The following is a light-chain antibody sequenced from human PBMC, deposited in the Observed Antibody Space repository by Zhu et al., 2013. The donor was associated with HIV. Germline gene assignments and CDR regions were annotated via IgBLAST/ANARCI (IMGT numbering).Light chain of an antibody. Sequence: QSVLTQPPSVSAAPGQQVTISCSGSNSNIGKNFVAWYQQIPGTAPKLLIYDTDKRPSGIPDRFSGSKSGTSATLGITGLQTGDEADYYCGTWDSSLTAGVFGGGTKLTVL. CDR3: GTWDSSLTAGV. J-gene: IGLJ3*02. V-gene: IGLV1-51*01. CDR1: NSNIGKNF. CDR2: DTD.